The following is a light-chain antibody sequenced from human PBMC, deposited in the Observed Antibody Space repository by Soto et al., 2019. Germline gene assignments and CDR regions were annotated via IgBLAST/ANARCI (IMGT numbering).Light chain of an antibody. Sequence: QSVLTQPPSASGTPGQRVTISCSGSSSNIGSNAVSWYQQLPGTAPKLMIYDVSKRPSGVPYRFSGSKSGNAASLTVSGLQGEDEADYYCSSYAGSSWVFGGGTKLTVL. CDR3: SSYAGSSWV. CDR2: DVS. V-gene: IGLV1-44*01. J-gene: IGLJ3*02. CDR1: SSNIGSNA.